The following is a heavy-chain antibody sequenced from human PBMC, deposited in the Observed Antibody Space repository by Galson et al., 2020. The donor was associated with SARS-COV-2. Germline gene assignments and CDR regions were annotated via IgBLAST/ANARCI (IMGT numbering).Heavy chain of an antibody. Sequence: ASVKVSCKVSGYTLTELSMHWVRQAPGKGLEWMGGFDPEDGETIYAQKFQGRVTMTEDTSTDTAYMELSSLRSEDTAVYYCATSPPIVVVPAARGPPWFDTWGQGTLVAVSS. CDR3: ATSPPIVVVPAARGPPWFDT. J-gene: IGHJ5*02. CDR1: GYTLTELS. V-gene: IGHV1-24*01. D-gene: IGHD2-2*01. CDR2: FDPEDGET.